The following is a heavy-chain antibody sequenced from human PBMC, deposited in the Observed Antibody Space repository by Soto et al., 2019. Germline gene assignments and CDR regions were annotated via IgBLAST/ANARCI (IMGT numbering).Heavy chain of an antibody. CDR3: AGRGLGSGEGGGNWYFDL. CDR2: IIPILGIA. J-gene: IGHJ2*01. Sequence: QVQLVQSGAEVKKPGSSVKVSCKASGGTFSSYTISWVRQAPGQGLEWMGRIIPILGIANYAQKFQGRVTITADKSTSKAYMERGSRRSEDTGVYHWAGRGLGSGEGGGNWYFDLWGRGTLVTVSS. D-gene: IGHD7-27*01. CDR1: GGTFSSYT. V-gene: IGHV1-69*02.